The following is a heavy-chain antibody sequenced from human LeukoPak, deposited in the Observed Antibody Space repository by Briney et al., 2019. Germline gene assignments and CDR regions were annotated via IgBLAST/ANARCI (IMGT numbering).Heavy chain of an antibody. D-gene: IGHD7-27*01. J-gene: IGHJ3*02. CDR1: GGSFSDYF. CDR2: IYYSGST. CDR3: ARDLLGKAFDI. Sequence: PSETLSLTCAVYGGSFSDYFWSWIRQPPGKGLEWIGYIYYSGSTYYNPSLKSRVTISVDTSRNQFSLRLTSVTAADTAVYYCARDLLGKAFDIWGQGTMVTVSS. V-gene: IGHV4-30-4*01.